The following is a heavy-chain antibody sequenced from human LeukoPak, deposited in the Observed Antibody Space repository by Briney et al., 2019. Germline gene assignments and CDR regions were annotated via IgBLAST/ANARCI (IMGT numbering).Heavy chain of an antibody. CDR2: ISSSGSTI. Sequence: GGSLRLSCAASGFTFSDYYMSWIRQAPGKGLEWVSYISSSGSTIYYADSVKGRFTISRDNAKNSLFLQMNSLRAEDTAVYYCARFALKTPPTDWGQGTLVTVSS. CDR1: GFTFSDYY. CDR3: ARFALKTPPTD. V-gene: IGHV3-11*04. J-gene: IGHJ4*02.